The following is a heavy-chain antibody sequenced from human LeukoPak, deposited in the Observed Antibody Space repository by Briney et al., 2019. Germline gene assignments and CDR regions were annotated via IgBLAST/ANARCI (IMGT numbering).Heavy chain of an antibody. D-gene: IGHD3-22*01. V-gene: IGHV3-74*01. CDR1: GFTFSSYW. CDR2: IKSDGSST. CDR3: AKDNGPDYYDSSGYYDPYYMDV. Sequence: GGSLRLSCAASGFTFSSYWMHWVRQAPGKGLVWVSRIKSDGSSTSYADSVKGRFTISRDNAKNTLYVQMNSLRAEDTAVYYCAKDNGPDYYDSSGYYDPYYMDVWGKGTTVTVSS. J-gene: IGHJ6*03.